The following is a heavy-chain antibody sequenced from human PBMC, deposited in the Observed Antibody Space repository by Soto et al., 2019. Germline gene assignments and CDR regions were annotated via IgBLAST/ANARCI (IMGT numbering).Heavy chain of an antibody. Sequence: GGSLRLSCAASGFTFENFGMHWVRQAPGKGLEWVTVIAYDGTSKYYADSVKGRFTISRDNSKNTLYLQMNSLRAEDTAVYYCAKCKALVIAVAPVDYWGQGTLVTVSS. CDR2: IAYDGTSK. CDR1: GFTFENFG. J-gene: IGHJ4*02. D-gene: IGHD6-19*01. V-gene: IGHV3-30*18. CDR3: AKCKALVIAVAPVDY.